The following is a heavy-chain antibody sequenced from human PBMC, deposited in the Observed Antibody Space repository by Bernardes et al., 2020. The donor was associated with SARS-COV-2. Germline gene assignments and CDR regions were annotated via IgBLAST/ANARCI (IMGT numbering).Heavy chain of an antibody. CDR1: GGSFSGYY. D-gene: IGHD1-26*01. J-gene: IGHJ5*02. CDR3: AGTGSHRPFRPVGATGWFDP. CDR2: INHRGST. Sequence: SETLSLTCAVYGGSFSGYYWSWIRQPPGKGLERIGEINHRGSTNYNPSLKRRVTISIDTSKNKFSLKLSLVTAADTAVSYCAGTGSHRPFRPVGATGWFDPGGQGTLVTVSS. V-gene: IGHV4-34*01.